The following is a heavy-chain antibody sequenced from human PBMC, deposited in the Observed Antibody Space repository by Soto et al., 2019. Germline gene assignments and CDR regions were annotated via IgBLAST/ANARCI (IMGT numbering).Heavy chain of an antibody. CDR3: ARGGHVGVVSAAFAY. CDR1: GGTFSSYT. CDR2: IIPILGIA. V-gene: IGHV1-69*02. Sequence: ASVKVSCKASGGTFSSYTISWVRQAPGQGLEWTGRIIPILGIANYAQKFQGRVTITADKSTSTAYMELSSLRSEDTAVYYCARGGHVGVVSAAFAYWGQGTLVIVSS. D-gene: IGHD2-21*02. J-gene: IGHJ4*02.